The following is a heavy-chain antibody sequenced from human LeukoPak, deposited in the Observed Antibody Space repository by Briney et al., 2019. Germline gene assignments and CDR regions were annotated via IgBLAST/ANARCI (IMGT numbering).Heavy chain of an antibody. CDR2: ISSSSSTI. V-gene: IGHV3-48*02. J-gene: IGHJ6*02. D-gene: IGHD5-12*01. Sequence: GGSLRLSCAASGFTFSSYSMNWVRQAPGKGLEWVSYISSSSSTIYYADSVKGRFTISRDNAKNSLYLQMNSLRDEDTAVYYCAGDPDSGYDYYYYGMDVWGQGTTVTVSS. CDR1: GFTFSSYS. CDR3: AGDPDSGYDYYYYGMDV.